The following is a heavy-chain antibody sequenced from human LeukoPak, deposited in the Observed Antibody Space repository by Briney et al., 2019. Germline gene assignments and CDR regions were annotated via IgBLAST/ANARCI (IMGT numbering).Heavy chain of an antibody. Sequence: ASVKVSCKASGYTFTGYYMHWVRQAPGQGLEWLGWINPNSGGTNYAQKFQGRVTMTRDTSISTAYMELSRLRSDDTAVYYCARGTRWLQPYYFDYWGQGTLVTVSS. D-gene: IGHD5-24*01. V-gene: IGHV1-2*02. CDR2: INPNSGGT. CDR3: ARGTRWLQPYYFDY. J-gene: IGHJ4*02. CDR1: GYTFTGYY.